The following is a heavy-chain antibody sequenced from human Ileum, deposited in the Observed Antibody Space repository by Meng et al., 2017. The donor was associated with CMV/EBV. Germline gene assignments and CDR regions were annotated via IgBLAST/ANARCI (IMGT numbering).Heavy chain of an antibody. CDR2: INNDGSST. J-gene: IGHJ4*02. Sequence: EVQLVESGGGLVQPGGSRRLSCAVSGFTFSSNWMYWVRQAPGKGLVWVSRINNDGSSTTYADSVKGRFTISRDNAKNMLYLQMNSLRAEDTAVYYCSRASSDWYQDYWGQGTLVTVFS. CDR1: GFTFSSNW. V-gene: IGHV3-74*01. CDR3: SRASSDWYQDY. D-gene: IGHD6-19*01.